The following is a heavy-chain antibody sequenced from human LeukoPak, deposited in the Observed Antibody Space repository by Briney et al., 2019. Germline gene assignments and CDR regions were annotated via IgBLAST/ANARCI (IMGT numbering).Heavy chain of an antibody. CDR2: IYYSGST. Sequence: SDTLSRTCAVSGYSISSSNWWGWIRQPPGKGLEWIGYIYYSGSTYYNPSLKSRVTMSVDTSKNQFSLKLSSVTAVDTAVYYCATLGPSAASNYWGQGTLVTVSS. CDR1: GYSISSSNW. CDR3: ATLGPSAASNY. J-gene: IGHJ4*02. D-gene: IGHD6-13*01. V-gene: IGHV4-28*01.